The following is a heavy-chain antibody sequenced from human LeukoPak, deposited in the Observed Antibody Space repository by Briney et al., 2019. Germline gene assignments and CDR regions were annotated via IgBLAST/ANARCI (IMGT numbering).Heavy chain of an antibody. Sequence: GGSLRLSCAASGFTFNSYAMSWVRQAPGKGLEWVSAISGGGGSTYYADSVKDRFTISRDNPKSTLYLQMNSLRAEDTAVYYCARDFSGRGDAFDIWGQGTMVTVSS. J-gene: IGHJ3*02. V-gene: IGHV3-23*01. CDR2: ISGGGGST. CDR1: GFTFNSYA. CDR3: ARDFSGRGDAFDI. D-gene: IGHD1-26*01.